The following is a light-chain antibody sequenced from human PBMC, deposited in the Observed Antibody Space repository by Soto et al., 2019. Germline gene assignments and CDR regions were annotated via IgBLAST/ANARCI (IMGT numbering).Light chain of an antibody. CDR3: QQYGSLLYT. CDR1: QSVSSSY. J-gene: IGKJ2*01. CDR2: GAS. Sequence: EIVLTQSPGTLSLSPGERATLSCRASQSVSSSYLAWYQQKPGQAPRLLIYGASIRATGIPDRFSGSGSGTDFTLTISRREPEDFAVYYCQQYGSLLYTFGQGTQLEIE. V-gene: IGKV3-20*01.